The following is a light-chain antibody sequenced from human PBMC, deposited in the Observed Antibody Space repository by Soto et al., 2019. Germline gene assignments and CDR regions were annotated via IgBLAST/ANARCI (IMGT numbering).Light chain of an antibody. CDR2: AAS. CDR1: QSVRGTY. V-gene: IGKV3-20*01. Sequence: VLTQSPGTLSLSPGERATLSCRASQSVRGTYLAWYQQQLGQAPRLLIYAASSRAAGIPDRFTGGGSGTDLTLSISRLEPEDFAVYYCQHYDSLSFGQGTRLEIK. CDR3: QHYDSLS. J-gene: IGKJ5*01.